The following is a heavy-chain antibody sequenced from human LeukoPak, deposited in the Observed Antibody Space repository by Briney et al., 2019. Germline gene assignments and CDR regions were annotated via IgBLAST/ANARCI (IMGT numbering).Heavy chain of an antibody. V-gene: IGHV3-30*02. Sequence: GGSLRLSCAASGFTFSSYGMHWVRQAPGKGLEWVASIRYDGSNKYYADSVKGRFTISRDNSKNTLYLQMNSLRAEDTAVYYCAKDWEGYCSSTSCSPDWGQGTLVTVSS. D-gene: IGHD2-2*01. CDR2: IRYDGSNK. CDR1: GFTFSSYG. J-gene: IGHJ4*02. CDR3: AKDWEGYCSSTSCSPD.